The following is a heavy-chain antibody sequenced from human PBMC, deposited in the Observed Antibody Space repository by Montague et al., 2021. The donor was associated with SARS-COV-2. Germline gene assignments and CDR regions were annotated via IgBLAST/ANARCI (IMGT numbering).Heavy chain of an antibody. J-gene: IGHJ4*02. CDR1: VCWICGFY. D-gene: IGHD2-15*01. CDR2: ISVSEST. CDR3: ARHYSATLPAVY. Sequence: SETLSLTCSVSVCWICGFYWSWFRLPSSHMREWYGDISVSESTNYNPSLTSRVTMSVDTSKNQFSLKVNSVTAADTAVYYCARHYSATLPAVYWGQGTLVTVSS. V-gene: IGHV4-59*08.